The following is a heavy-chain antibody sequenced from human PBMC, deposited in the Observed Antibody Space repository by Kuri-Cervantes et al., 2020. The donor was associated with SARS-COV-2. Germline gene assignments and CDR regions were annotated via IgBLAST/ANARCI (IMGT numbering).Heavy chain of an antibody. D-gene: IGHD6-13*01. CDR1: GFTFSSYA. CDR3: AKDAGIAAAGTRYYYYYYMDA. Sequence: GESLKISCAASGFTFSSYATNWVRQAPGKGLEWVSYISSSGSTIYYADSVKGRFTISRDNAKNSLYLQMNSLRAEDTAVYYCAKDAGIAAAGTRYYYYYYMDAWGKGTTVTVSS. V-gene: IGHV3-48*03. J-gene: IGHJ6*03. CDR2: ISSSGSTI.